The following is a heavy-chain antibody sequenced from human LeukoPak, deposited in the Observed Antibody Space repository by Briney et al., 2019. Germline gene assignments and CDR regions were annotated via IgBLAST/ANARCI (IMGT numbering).Heavy chain of an antibody. CDR2: ITGSGGGT. CDR3: AKDRGTTAGPDFDY. J-gene: IGHJ4*02. Sequence: PGGSLRLSCAASGLTFSSYAMSWVRQAPGKGLEWVSAITGSGGGTYYAGSVKGRFTISRDNSKNTLFLQMNSLRAEDTAVYYCAKDRGTTAGPDFDYWGQGTLVTVSS. V-gene: IGHV3-23*01. CDR1: GLTFSSYA. D-gene: IGHD1/OR15-1a*01.